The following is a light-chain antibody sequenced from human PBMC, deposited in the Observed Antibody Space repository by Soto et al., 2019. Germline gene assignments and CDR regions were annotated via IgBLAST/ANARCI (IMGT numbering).Light chain of an antibody. Sequence: EIVLTQSPATLSLSPGDRATLSCRASQSVASYLAWYQQKPGQAPRLLIYDASTRAIGIPARFSGSGSGTDFTLTIMRFEHYDFSVCYWHQNRNSHHTFGQGTQLEIK. CDR1: QSVASY. J-gene: IGKJ5*01. CDR2: DAS. V-gene: IGKV3-11*01. CDR3: HQNRNSHHT.